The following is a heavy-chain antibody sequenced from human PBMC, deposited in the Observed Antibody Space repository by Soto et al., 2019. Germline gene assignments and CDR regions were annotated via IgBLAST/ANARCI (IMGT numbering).Heavy chain of an antibody. V-gene: IGHV3-23*01. CDR2: ISGSGGST. J-gene: IGHJ4*02. CDR1: GFTFSSYG. D-gene: IGHD3-9*01. CDR3: RGQDILTGYFRKPGGTQNLEFDY. Sequence: GGSLRLSCAASGFTFSSYGMHWVRQAPGKGLEWVAAISGSGGSTYYADSVKGRFTISRDNSKNTLYLQMNSLRAEDTAVYYCRGQDILTGYFRKPGGTQNLEFDYWGQGTLVTVSS.